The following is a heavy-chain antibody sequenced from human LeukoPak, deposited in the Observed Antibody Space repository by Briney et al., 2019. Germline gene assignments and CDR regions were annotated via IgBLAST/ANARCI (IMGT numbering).Heavy chain of an antibody. J-gene: IGHJ6*02. D-gene: IGHD6-19*01. CDR3: AKGYSEQWLVLYYYYGMDV. CDR1: GFTFSSYW. V-gene: IGHV3-7*01. Sequence: GGSLRLSCAASGFTFSSYWMSWVRQVPGKGLEWVANIKQDGSEKYYVASVKGRFTISRDNAKNSLYLQMNSLRAEDTAVYYCAKGYSEQWLVLYYYYGMDVWGQGTTVTVSS. CDR2: IKQDGSEK.